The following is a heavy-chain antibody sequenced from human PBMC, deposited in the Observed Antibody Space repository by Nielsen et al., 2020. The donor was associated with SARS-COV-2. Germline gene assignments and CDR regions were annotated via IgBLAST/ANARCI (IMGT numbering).Heavy chain of an antibody. D-gene: IGHD6-13*01. CDR3: ARGERAAAGSFDY. CDR2: IYSGGST. Sequence: GGSLRLSCAASGFTVSSTYMSWVRQAPGKGLEWVSVIYSGGSTYYADSVKGRFTISRDNSKNTLYLQMNSLRAEDTAVYYCARGERAAAGSFDYWGQGTLVTVSS. V-gene: IGHV3-53*01. J-gene: IGHJ4*02. CDR1: GFTVSSTY.